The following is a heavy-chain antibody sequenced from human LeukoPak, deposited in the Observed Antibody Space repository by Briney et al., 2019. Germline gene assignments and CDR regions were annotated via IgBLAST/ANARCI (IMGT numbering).Heavy chain of an antibody. V-gene: IGHV3-30*18. CDR2: TSSDGSRT. CDR3: AKKLSGSYEEGMQQ. J-gene: IGHJ1*01. CDR1: GFPFSSYC. D-gene: IGHD1-26*01. Sequence: GGSLRLSCAASGFPFSSYCMHWVRQAPGKGLEWVAVTSSDGSRTHYADSVKGRFTISRDNSKNTLYLQMSSLRAEDTAVYYCAKKLSGSYEEGMQQWGQGTLVTVSS.